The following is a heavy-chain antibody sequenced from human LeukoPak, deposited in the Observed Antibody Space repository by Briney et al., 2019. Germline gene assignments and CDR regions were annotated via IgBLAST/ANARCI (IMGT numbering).Heavy chain of an antibody. D-gene: IGHD3-9*01. CDR2: ISGSGGST. J-gene: IGHJ6*03. V-gene: IGHV3-23*01. Sequence: GGSLRLSCAASGFTFSSYAMSWVRQAPGKGLEWVSAISGSGGSTYYADSVKGRFTISRDNSKNTLYLQMNSLRAEDTAVYYCAKVGVDWGSYYYYYMDVWGKGTTVTVSS. CDR1: GFTFSSYA. CDR3: AKVGVDWGSYYYYYMDV.